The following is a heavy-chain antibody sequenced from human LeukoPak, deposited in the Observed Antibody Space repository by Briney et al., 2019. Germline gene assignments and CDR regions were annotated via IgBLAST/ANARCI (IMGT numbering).Heavy chain of an antibody. J-gene: IGHJ4*02. D-gene: IGHD3-3*01. CDR3: SRDHYDFWSGSPPPPSDY. Sequence: GGSLRLSCAASGFTFSSYSMNWVRQAPGKGLEWVSSISSSSTTIYYADSVKGRFTISRDNAKNSLYLQMNSLRAEDTAVYYCSRDHYDFWSGSPPPPSDYWGQGTLVTVSS. CDR1: GFTFSSYS. CDR2: ISSSSTTI. V-gene: IGHV3-48*04.